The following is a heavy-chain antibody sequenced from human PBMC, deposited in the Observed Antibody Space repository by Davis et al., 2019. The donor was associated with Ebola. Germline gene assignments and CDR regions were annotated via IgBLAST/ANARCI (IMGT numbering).Heavy chain of an antibody. D-gene: IGHD4-11*01. V-gene: IGHV3-7*01. CDR1: RVTLTSEW. CDR3: ATLLGTSTTFDN. CDR2: IKQQGSMV. Sequence: PGESLKISCTDSRVTLTSEWMSWVRQAPGKGLEWVASIKQQGSMVYYLESVKGRFTVSRDNAKNSLFLQMDSLRAEDTAVYYCATLLGTSTTFDNWGQGTLVTVSS. J-gene: IGHJ4*02.